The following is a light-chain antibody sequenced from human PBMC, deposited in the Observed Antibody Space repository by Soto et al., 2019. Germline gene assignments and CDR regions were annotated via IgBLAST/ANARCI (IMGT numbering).Light chain of an antibody. J-gene: IGKJ4*01. CDR2: AAS. CDR3: QQRYSTTLT. Sequence: DIQMTQSPSSLSASVGDRVTITCQSSQDINNYLNWYQKKSGKDPKLLIYAASSLQSGVPSRFSGSGSGTDFNLTISSLQTEDFATYYCQQRYSTTLTFGGGTKVDIK. CDR1: QDINNY. V-gene: IGKV1-39*01.